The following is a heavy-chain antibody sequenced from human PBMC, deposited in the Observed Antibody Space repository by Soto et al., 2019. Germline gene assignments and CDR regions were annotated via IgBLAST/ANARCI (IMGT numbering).Heavy chain of an antibody. Sequence: PSETLSLTCAVYGGSFSGYYWTWIRQPPGTGLEWIGEINHSGSTNYNPSLKSRVTISVDTSKNQFSLKLTSVTAADTAVYYCARTRTSCCYYDYWGQGTLVTVSS. V-gene: IGHV4-34*01. CDR3: ARTRTSCCYYDY. CDR1: GGSFSGYY. J-gene: IGHJ4*02. D-gene: IGHD2-2*01. CDR2: INHSGST.